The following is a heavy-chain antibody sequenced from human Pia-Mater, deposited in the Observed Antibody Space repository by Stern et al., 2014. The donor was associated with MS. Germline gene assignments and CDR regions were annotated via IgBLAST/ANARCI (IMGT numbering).Heavy chain of an antibody. D-gene: IGHD6-6*01. CDR2: INTSGGSA. V-gene: IGHV1-46*01. Sequence: QVQLVQSGAEVKKSGASVKLSCKASGYTFTNYYMHWVRQAPGHGLEWMGIINTSGGSASYAQKFQDRVTMTSDSSSSTVFMELSSLRSDDTAVYYCARDSAARLSDYWGQGTLVTVSS. CDR1: GYTFTNYY. J-gene: IGHJ4*02. CDR3: ARDSAARLSDY.